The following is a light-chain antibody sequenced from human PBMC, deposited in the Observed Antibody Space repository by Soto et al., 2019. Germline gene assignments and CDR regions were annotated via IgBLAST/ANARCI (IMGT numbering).Light chain of an antibody. Sequence: DIQLTQSPSSVSASVGDRVTITCRASQGIGSWLAWYQQQPGKAPKLRIYAASTLQSGVPSRFSGSGSGTDFTLTISSLQPEDFATYYCQQAHSLPRTFGQGAKVDNK. CDR3: QQAHSLPRT. CDR1: QGIGSW. V-gene: IGKV1D-12*01. CDR2: AAS. J-gene: IGKJ1*01.